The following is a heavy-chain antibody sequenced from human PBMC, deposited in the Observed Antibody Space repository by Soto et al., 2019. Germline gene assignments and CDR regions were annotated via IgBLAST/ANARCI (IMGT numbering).Heavy chain of an antibody. V-gene: IGHV3-21*01. CDR1: GFTFRTYT. CDR2: IRGFSPYT. CDR3: ARDRGYDAHDYYYNAMDV. Sequence: EVQLVESGGGLVKPGGSLRLSCVASGFTFRTYTMNWVRQAPGKGLEWVSGIRGFSPYTFYAESVKGRFNIYRDNAKNSLYLQMNSLGVEDTAVYYCARDRGYDAHDYYYNAMDVWGQGTTVTVSS. D-gene: IGHD2-15*01. J-gene: IGHJ6*02.